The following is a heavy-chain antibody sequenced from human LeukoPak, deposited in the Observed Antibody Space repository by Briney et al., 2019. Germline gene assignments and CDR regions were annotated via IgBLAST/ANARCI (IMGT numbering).Heavy chain of an antibody. CDR2: ISNDGGGT. CDR3: AKGSSGYFLDL. D-gene: IGHD3-22*01. Sequence: GGSLRLSCAASGLTFDIYAMSWVRQAPGKGLEWVSGISNDGGGTTYADFVKGRFTISRDNSKNTLFLQMNSLRADDTALYYCAKGSSGYFLDLWGQGTLVTVSS. V-gene: IGHV3-23*01. J-gene: IGHJ5*02. CDR1: GLTFDIYA.